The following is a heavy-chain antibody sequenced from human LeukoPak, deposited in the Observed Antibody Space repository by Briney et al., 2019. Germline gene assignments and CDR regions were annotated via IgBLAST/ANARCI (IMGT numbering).Heavy chain of an antibody. Sequence: GGSLRLSCAASGFTFSTYWMTWVRQAPGKGLEWVANIKEDGSREYYVDSVKGRFTISRDNAKNSLYLQMDSLTAEDTAVYYCARDSPGYGAYVSWGQGTLVTVSP. D-gene: IGHD5-12*01. CDR1: GFTFSTYW. V-gene: IGHV3-7*01. CDR2: IKEDGSRE. J-gene: IGHJ1*01. CDR3: ARDSPGYGAYVS.